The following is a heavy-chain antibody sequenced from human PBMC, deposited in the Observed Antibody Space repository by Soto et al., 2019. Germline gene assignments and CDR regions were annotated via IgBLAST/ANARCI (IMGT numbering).Heavy chain of an antibody. Sequence: QVQLVESGGGVVQPGRSLRLSCAASGFTFNTFGMHWVRQAPGKGLEWLAVISYDGSNKYYADSVKGRFTVSRDNSKNTLYLQMNSLRVEDKAVYFCAPLTTVTTMIFYYYGMDVWGQGTTVTVSS. CDR1: GFTFNTFG. J-gene: IGHJ6*02. CDR2: ISYDGSNK. CDR3: APLTTVTTMIFYYYGMDV. D-gene: IGHD4-17*01. V-gene: IGHV3-30*03.